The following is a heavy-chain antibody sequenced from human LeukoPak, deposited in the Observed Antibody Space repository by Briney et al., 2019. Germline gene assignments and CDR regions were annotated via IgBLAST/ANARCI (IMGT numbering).Heavy chain of an antibody. CDR2: ITPKSGDT. CDR1: GYTFSDFY. Sequence: ASVTVSCKASGYTFSDFYIHWVRQPPGQGLEYVGWITPKSGDTYSPQRFQGRVTMTRDASISTAYMELSSLRSDDTAVYFCARVRLADERAWAYWGQGTLVTVSS. CDR3: ARVRLADERAWAY. D-gene: IGHD3-3*02. J-gene: IGHJ4*02. V-gene: IGHV1-2*02.